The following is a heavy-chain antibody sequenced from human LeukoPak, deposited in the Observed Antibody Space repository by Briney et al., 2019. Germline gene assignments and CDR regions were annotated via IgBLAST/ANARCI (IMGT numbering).Heavy chain of an antibody. CDR1: GGSISSSSYY. CDR3: ARQEVAGVFDY. V-gene: IGHV4-39*01. D-gene: IGHD6-19*01. J-gene: IGHJ4*02. Sequence: SETLSLTCTVSGGSISSSSYYWGWIRQPPGKGLEWIGSIYYSGSTYYNPSLKSRVTISVDTSKNQFSLKLSPVTAADTAVYYCARQEVAGVFDYWGQGTLVTVSS. CDR2: IYYSGST.